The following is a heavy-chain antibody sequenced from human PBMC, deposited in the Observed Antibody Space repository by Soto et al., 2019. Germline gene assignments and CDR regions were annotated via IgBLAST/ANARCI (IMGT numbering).Heavy chain of an antibody. Sequence: EVQLVESGGGLVKPGGSLRLSCAASGFTFSNAWMNWVRQAPGKGLEWVGRIKSKTDGGTTDYAAPVKGRFTISRDDSKYTLYLQMNSLNTEDTAVYYCTTDYYYDSSGYYYFDYWGQGTLVTVSS. V-gene: IGHV3-15*07. CDR3: TTDYYYDSSGYYYFDY. J-gene: IGHJ4*02. CDR1: GFTFSNAW. CDR2: IKSKTDGGTT. D-gene: IGHD3-22*01.